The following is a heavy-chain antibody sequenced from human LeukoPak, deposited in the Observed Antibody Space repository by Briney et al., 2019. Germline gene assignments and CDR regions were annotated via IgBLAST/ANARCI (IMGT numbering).Heavy chain of an antibody. D-gene: IGHD2-21*02. Sequence: SETLSLTCTVSGASISGYYWTWIRQPPGQGLEWIGYIYYSGSTNYNPSLKSRVTISVDTSETQFSLKLSSVTAADTAVYYCARGVVTADHFDYWGQGTLVTVSA. CDR2: IYYSGST. J-gene: IGHJ4*02. V-gene: IGHV4-59*01. CDR1: GASISGYY. CDR3: ARGVVTADHFDY.